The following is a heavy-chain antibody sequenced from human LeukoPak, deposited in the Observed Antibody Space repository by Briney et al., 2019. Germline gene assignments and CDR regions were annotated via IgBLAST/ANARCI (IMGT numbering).Heavy chain of an antibody. CDR2: ISGSGGST. Sequence: GGSLRLSCAASGFTFSSYAMSWVRQAPGKGLEWVSAISGSGGSTYYADSVKGRFTISRDNSKNTLYLQMNSLRAEDTAVYYCAKNYDSSGYYLALYWGQGTLVTVSS. J-gene: IGHJ4*02. CDR1: GFTFSSYA. V-gene: IGHV3-23*01. CDR3: AKNYDSSGYYLALY. D-gene: IGHD3-22*01.